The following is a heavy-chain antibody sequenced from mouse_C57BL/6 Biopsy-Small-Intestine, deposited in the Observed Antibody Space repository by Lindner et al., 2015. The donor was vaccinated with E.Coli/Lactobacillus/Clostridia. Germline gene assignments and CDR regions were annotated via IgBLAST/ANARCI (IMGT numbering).Heavy chain of an antibody. J-gene: IGHJ4*01. CDR3: ARGPDGRKAAVSYFYYYGMDV. D-gene: IGHD2-12*01. V-gene: IGHV14-2*02. CDR2: INAGNGDT. Sequence: SVKVSCKASGFTFTSYVVDWMRQAPGQGLEWMGWINAGNGDTKYSQKFQGRVTITRDTSATTVYMELSGLRSEDTAVYYCARGPDGRKAAVSYFYYYGMDVWGQGTAVTVSS. CDR1: GFTFTSYV.